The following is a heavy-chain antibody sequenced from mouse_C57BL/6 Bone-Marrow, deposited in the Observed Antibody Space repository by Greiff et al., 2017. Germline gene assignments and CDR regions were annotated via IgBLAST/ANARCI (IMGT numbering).Heavy chain of an antibody. CDR2: SRNKANDYTT. J-gene: IGHJ4*01. CDR3: ARDPFPAGMDY. V-gene: IGHV7-1*01. CDR1: GFTFSDFY. Sequence: EVMLVESGGGLVQSGRSLRLSCATSGFTFSDFYMEWVRQAPGKGLEWIAASRNKANDYTTEYSASVKGRFIDSRDTSQSILYLQMNALRAEDTAIYYCARDPFPAGMDYWGQGTSVTVSS.